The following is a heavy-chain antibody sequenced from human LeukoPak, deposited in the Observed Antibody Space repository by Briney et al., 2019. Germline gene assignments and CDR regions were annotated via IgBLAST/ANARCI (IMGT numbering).Heavy chain of an antibody. D-gene: IGHD3-16*02. CDR2: INHSGST. Sequence: KPSETLSLTRAVYGGSFSGYYWSWIRQPTGKGLEWIGEINHSGSTDYNPSLKSRVTISVDTSKNQFSLKLSSVTAADTAVYYCARGPDYDYVWGSYRPFDYWGQGTLVTVSS. CDR3: ARGPDYDYVWGSYRPFDY. J-gene: IGHJ4*02. CDR1: GGSFSGYY. V-gene: IGHV4-34*01.